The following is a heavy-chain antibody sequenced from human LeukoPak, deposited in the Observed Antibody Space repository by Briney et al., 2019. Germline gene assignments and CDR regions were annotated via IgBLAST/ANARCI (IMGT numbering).Heavy chain of an antibody. J-gene: IGHJ6*02. CDR3: ARLYYYYGLDV. V-gene: IGHV4-39*01. Sequence: SETLSLTCTVSGGSISTYYWGWIRQPPGKGLELIGSKYYSGNSYYNPSLKSRVSISVDTSKNQFSLKLSSVTAADTAVYYCARLYYYYGLDVWGQGTTVTVSS. CDR2: KYYSGNS. CDR1: GGSISTYY.